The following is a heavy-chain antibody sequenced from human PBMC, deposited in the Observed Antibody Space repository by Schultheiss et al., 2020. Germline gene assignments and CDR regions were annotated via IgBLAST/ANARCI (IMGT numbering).Heavy chain of an antibody. D-gene: IGHD4-11*01. CDR1: GGSISTGH. CDR2: ISGSGGST. Sequence: ETLSLTCAVSGGSISTGHWWSWVRQAPGKGLEWVSAISGSGGSTYYADSVKGRFTISRDNSKNTLYLQMNSLRAEDTAVYYCAKAYYSNYLDYWGQGTLVTVSS. V-gene: IGHV3-23*01. J-gene: IGHJ4*02. CDR3: AKAYYSNYLDY.